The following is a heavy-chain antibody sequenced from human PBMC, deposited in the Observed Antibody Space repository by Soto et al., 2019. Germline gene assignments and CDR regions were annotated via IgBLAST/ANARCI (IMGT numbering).Heavy chain of an antibody. V-gene: IGHV3-23*01. J-gene: IGHJ2*01. CDR2: NRGSGGRT. CDR3: AKDLFFFFRSRRRHTSLAPGLGIPAEPSSDL. D-gene: IGHD3-3*01. Sequence: EKGKEGVSANRGSGGRTYYAASVKGRFTISRDNSKNTRYLQMNSLRAEDTAVYYCAKDLFFFFRSRRRHTSLAPGLGIPAEPSSDL.